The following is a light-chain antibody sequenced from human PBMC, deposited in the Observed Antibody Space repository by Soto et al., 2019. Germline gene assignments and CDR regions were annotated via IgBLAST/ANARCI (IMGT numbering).Light chain of an antibody. CDR2: DAY. J-gene: IGKJ2*01. CDR1: QSFRGL. V-gene: IGKV3-11*01. Sequence: EVVLTQSPVTLSLSPGERATLSCRASQSFRGLLAWYQQKPGQAPRLLIYDAYNRATGIPPRFSGSGSGTDFTLTISSLQPEDFATYYCQQSYRTPHTFGQGTKLETK. CDR3: QQSYRTPHT.